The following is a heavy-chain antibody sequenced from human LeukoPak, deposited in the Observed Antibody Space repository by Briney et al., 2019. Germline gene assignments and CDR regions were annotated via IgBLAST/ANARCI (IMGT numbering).Heavy chain of an antibody. D-gene: IGHD6-13*01. V-gene: IGHV3-30*18. CDR3: AKESYYSSSWTYFDY. CDR2: ISYDGSNK. Sequence: GGSLRLSCVASGFTFSSYGMHWVRQAPGKGLEWVAVISYDGSNKYYADSVKGRFTISRDNSKNTLYLQMNSLRAEDTAVYYCAKESYYSSSWTYFDYWGQGTLVTVSS. J-gene: IGHJ4*02. CDR1: GFTFSSYG.